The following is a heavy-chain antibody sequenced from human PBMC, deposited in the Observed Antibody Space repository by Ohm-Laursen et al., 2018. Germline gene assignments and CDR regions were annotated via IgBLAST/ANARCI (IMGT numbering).Heavy chain of an antibody. CDR2: IYYSGST. V-gene: IGHV4-59*12. D-gene: IGHD2-8*02. CDR1: GGSISSYY. Sequence: TLSLTCPVSGGSISSYYWSWIRQPPGKGLEWIGYIYYSGSTNYNPSLKSRVTMSVDTSKNQFSLKLSSVTAADTAVYYCARDTMMDDTGAYFDFWGQGTLVTVSS. J-gene: IGHJ4*02. CDR3: ARDTMMDDTGAYFDF.